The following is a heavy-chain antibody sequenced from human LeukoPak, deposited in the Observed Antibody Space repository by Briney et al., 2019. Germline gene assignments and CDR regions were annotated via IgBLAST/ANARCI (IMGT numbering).Heavy chain of an antibody. V-gene: IGHV3-7*03. J-gene: IGHJ4*02. Sequence: GGSLRLSCAASGFTFRNYWMSWVRQAPGTGLEWVANIKQDGSDRNYGTSVRGRFTISRDNAESSLFLQMNSLRAEDTAVYYCVRNLAVAGTCFDSWGQGTLVTVSS. CDR1: GFTFRNYW. CDR2: IKQDGSDR. CDR3: VRNLAVAGTCFDS. D-gene: IGHD6-19*01.